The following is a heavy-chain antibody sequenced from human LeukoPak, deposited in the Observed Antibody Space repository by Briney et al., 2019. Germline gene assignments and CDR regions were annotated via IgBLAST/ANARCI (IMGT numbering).Heavy chain of an antibody. CDR3: AKSRVRGVYYFDY. V-gene: IGHV3-30*18. D-gene: IGHD3-10*02. CDR2: ISYDGSNE. CDR1: GFTFRTYG. J-gene: IGHJ4*02. Sequence: GRSLTLSCTASGFTFRTYGMNWVRQAPGKGLEWVAIISYDGSNEDYADSVKGRFTISRDNPKNTLYLQMNSLRAEDSAVYDCAKSRVRGVYYFDYWGQGTLVTVSS.